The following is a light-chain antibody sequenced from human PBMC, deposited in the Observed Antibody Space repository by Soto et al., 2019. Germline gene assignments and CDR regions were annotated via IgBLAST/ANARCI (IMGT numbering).Light chain of an antibody. CDR1: QSIGSSY. CDR3: QQYGSSLIT. J-gene: IGKJ5*01. CDR2: GAS. V-gene: IGKV3-20*01. Sequence: EIVLTQSPGTLSLSPGERATLSCRASQSIGSSYLAWYQQKPGQAPRLLIYGASNRATGIPDRFSGGGSGTDFTLTISRLESEDFAVYYCQQYGSSLITFGQGTRLDIK.